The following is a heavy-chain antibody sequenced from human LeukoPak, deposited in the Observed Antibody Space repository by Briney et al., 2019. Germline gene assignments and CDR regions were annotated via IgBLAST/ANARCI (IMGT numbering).Heavy chain of an antibody. J-gene: IGHJ4*02. V-gene: IGHV3-72*01. Sequence: GGSLRLSCAASGLTFSDYLMDWVRQTPGKGLEWVGRSRNKGNSYTTEYAASVKGRFTISRDDSKSSLPLQMNSLKSEDTAVYYCAAGARGSGPFDYWGQGTPVTVSS. CDR3: AAGARGSGPFDY. CDR1: GLTFSDYL. D-gene: IGHD6-19*01. CDR2: SRNKGNSYTT.